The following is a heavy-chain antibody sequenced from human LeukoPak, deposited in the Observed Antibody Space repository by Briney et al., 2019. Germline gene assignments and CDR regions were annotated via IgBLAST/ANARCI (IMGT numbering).Heavy chain of an antibody. CDR3: ARDPRSRGWFDP. Sequence: SETLSLTCTVSGGSISSSSYYWGWIRQPPGKGLEWIGSIYCSGSTYYNPSLKSRVTISVDTSKNQFSLKLSSVTAADTAVYYCARDPRSRGWFDPWGQGTLVTVPS. J-gene: IGHJ5*02. CDR1: GGSISSSSYY. V-gene: IGHV4-39*07. CDR2: IYCSGST. D-gene: IGHD2-15*01.